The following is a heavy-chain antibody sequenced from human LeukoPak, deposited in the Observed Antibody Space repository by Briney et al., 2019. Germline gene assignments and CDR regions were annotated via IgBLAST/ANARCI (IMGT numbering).Heavy chain of an antibody. Sequence: GESLQISCKGSGYSFFSYWIGWVRQLPGKGLEWLGIIYPGDSDTRYSPSFQGQVTISADKSNNTAYLQWSSLKASDTAMYYCARPGYCGGGSCYGFDYWGQGTLVTVSS. V-gene: IGHV5-51*01. D-gene: IGHD2-15*01. CDR3: ARPGYCGGGSCYGFDY. CDR1: GYSFFSYW. J-gene: IGHJ4*02. CDR2: IYPGDSDT.